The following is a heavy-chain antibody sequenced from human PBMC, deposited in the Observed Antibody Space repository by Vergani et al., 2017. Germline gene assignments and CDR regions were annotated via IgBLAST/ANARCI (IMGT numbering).Heavy chain of an antibody. D-gene: IGHD3-10*01. J-gene: IGHJ6*02. V-gene: IGHV4-59*12. CDR3: ARANYGSGSRGMDV. Sequence: QVQLQESGPGLVKPSETLSLTCTVSGGSISSYYWSWIRQPPGKGLEWIGYIYYSGSTNYNPSLKSRVTISVDTSKNQFSLKLSSVTAADTAVYYCARANYGSGSRGMDVWGQGTTVTVSS. CDR2: IYYSGST. CDR1: GGSISSYY.